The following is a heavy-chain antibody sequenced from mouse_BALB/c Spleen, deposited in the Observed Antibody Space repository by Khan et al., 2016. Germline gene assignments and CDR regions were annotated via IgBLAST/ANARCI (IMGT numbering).Heavy chain of an antibody. CDR2: IRLQSNNYAT. CDR3: TWPFAY. J-gene: IGHJ3*01. CDR1: GFTFSNYW. V-gene: IGHV6-6*02. Sequence: EVKLEESGGGLVQPGGSMKLSCVASGFTFSNYWMNWVRQFPEKGLEWIAEIRLQSNNYATHYAESVKGRFTISRDDSKSSVYLQMNNLRPEDTGIYYCTWPFAYWGQGTLVTVSA.